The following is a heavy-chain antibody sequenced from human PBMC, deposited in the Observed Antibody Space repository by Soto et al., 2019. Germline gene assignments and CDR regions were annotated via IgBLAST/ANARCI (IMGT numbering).Heavy chain of an antibody. CDR3: AKYVLRFQPDINWFDP. CDR1: GFTFSSYG. D-gene: IGHD3-3*01. V-gene: IGHV3-30*18. Sequence: PGGSLRLSCAASGFTFSSYGMHWVRQAPGKGLEWVAVISYDGSNKYYADSVKGRFTISGDNSKNTLYLQMNSLRAEDTAVYYCAKYVLRFQPDINWFDPWGQRTLVTLSS. CDR2: ISYDGSNK. J-gene: IGHJ5*02.